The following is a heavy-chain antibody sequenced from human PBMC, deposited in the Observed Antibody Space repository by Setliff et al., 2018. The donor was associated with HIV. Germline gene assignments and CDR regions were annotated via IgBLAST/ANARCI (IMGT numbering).Heavy chain of an antibody. J-gene: IGHJ3*02. CDR2: MNPDGSNT. CDR1: GYSFITYW. Sequence: GESLKNFCKGSGYSFITYWIGWVRQRPGKGLEWMGIMNPDGSNTRYSPSFQGQVTISVDESISTAYLQWSSLKASDTAFYYCARFYGSYDVGGFDIWGQGTKVTVSS. D-gene: IGHD3-16*01. V-gene: IGHV5-51*01. CDR3: ARFYGSYDVGGFDI.